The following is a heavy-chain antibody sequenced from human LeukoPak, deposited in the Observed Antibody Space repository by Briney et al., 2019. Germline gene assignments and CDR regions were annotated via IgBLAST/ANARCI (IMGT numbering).Heavy chain of an antibody. CDR1: GGSISSGSYY. CDR3: ARDAHPYGSGSYLFDY. Sequence: SSETLSLTCTVSGGSISSGSYYWSWIRQPPGRGLEWIGYIYYSGSTNYNPSLKSRVTISVDTSKNQFSLKLSSVTAADTAVYYCARDAHPYGSGSYLFDYWGQGTLVTVSS. J-gene: IGHJ4*02. D-gene: IGHD3-10*01. CDR2: IYYSGST. V-gene: IGHV4-61*01.